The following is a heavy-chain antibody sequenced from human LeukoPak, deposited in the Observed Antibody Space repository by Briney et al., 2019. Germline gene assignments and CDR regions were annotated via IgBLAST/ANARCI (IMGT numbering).Heavy chain of an antibody. CDR2: INPNSGGT. V-gene: IGHV1-2*02. CDR1: GYTFTGYY. D-gene: IGHD3-9*01. CDR3: ARLGLLPGSPGVGHWFDP. Sequence: VASVKVSCKASGYTFTGYYMHWVRQAPGQGLEWMGWINPNSGGTNYAQKFQGRVTMTRDTSISTAYMELSSLRSEDTAVYYCARLGLLPGSPGVGHWFDPWGQGTLVTVSS. J-gene: IGHJ5*02.